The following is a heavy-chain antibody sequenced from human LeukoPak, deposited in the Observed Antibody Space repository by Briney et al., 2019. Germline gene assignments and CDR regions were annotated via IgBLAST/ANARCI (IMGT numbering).Heavy chain of an antibody. Sequence: PGGSLRLSCAASGFTFSSYGMHWVRQAPGKGLEWVAVIWYDGSNKYYADSVKGRFTISRDNSKNTLYLQMNSLRAEDTAVYYCAREPPGEGFDYWGQGTLVTVSS. CDR3: AREPPGEGFDY. CDR2: IWYDGSNK. D-gene: IGHD3-16*01. J-gene: IGHJ4*02. V-gene: IGHV3-33*01. CDR1: GFTFSSYG.